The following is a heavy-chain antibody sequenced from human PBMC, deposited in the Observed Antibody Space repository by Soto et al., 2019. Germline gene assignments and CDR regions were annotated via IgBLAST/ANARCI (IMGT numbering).Heavy chain of an antibody. CDR3: AKSGRFFRPSLGYFDC. CDR1: GFTFTGHY. Sequence: GASVKVSCKASGFTFTGHYIHWVRQAPGQGLEWMGWINPNSGGTSYAQKFQGRVTMTRDTSITTAYMELSRLSSDDTAVYYYAKSGRFFRPSLGYFDCWGQGTLVTVSS. V-gene: IGHV1-2*02. J-gene: IGHJ4*02. CDR2: INPNSGGT. D-gene: IGHD1-26*01.